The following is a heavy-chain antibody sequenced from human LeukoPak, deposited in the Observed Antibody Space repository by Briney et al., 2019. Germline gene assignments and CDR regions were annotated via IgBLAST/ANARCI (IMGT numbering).Heavy chain of an antibody. V-gene: IGHV1-2*02. J-gene: IGHJ4*02. Sequence: ASVKVSCKASGYRFTGYYIHWLRQVPGQGLEWMGWINPETGDPYYGQKFLGRVTMTRDTSISTAYMELSRLTSDDMAVYYCARDPTRGDLSVYWGQGSLITVSS. CDR3: ARDPTRGDLSVY. CDR1: GYRFTGYY. D-gene: IGHD5-12*01. CDR2: INPETGDP.